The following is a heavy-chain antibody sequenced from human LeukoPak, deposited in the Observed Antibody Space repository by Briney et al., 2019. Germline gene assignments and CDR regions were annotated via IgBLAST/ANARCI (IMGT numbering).Heavy chain of an antibody. V-gene: IGHV3-9*01. CDR2: ISWNSGSI. CDR3: AKDLTT. CDR1: GFTFDDYA. Sequence: GGSLRLSCAASGFTFDDYAMHWVRQAPGKGLEWVSGISWNSGSIGYADSVKGRFTISRDNAKNSLYLQMNSLRAEDTALYYCAKDLTTWGQGTLVTVSS. D-gene: IGHD1-1*01. J-gene: IGHJ4*02.